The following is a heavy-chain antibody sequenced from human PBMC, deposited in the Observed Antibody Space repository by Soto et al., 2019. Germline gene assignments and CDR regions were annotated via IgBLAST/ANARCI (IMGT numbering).Heavy chain of an antibody. Sequence: QLQLQESGPGLVKPSETLSLTCTVSGGSISSSSYYWGWIRQPPGKGLEWIGSIYYSGSTYYNPFLKRRVPISVDTSKNQFSLKLSSVTAADTAVYYCARTLLWFGELLSRFDPWGQGTLVTVSS. J-gene: IGHJ5*02. CDR3: ARTLLWFGELLSRFDP. D-gene: IGHD3-10*01. CDR1: GGSISSSSYY. V-gene: IGHV4-39*01. CDR2: IYYSGST.